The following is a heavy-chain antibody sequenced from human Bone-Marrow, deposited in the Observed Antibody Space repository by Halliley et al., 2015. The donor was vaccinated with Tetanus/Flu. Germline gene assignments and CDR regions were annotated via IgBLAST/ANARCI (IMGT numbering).Heavy chain of an antibody. CDR3: AKRKHIVTTKWMVDAFDN. D-gene: IGHD1-26*01. J-gene: IGHJ3*02. V-gene: IGHV3-23*01. CDR1: GFTFASYA. CDR2: MSGSGAET. Sequence: CAASGFTFASYAMNWARQAPGKGLEWVSGMSGSGAETYLADSVKGRFTISRDNSKNTLFLEMNSLGAEDTALYYCAKRKHIVTTKWMVDAFDNWGQGTMVTVSS.